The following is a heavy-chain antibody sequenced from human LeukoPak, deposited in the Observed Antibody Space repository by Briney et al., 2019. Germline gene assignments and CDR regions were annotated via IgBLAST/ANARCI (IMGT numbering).Heavy chain of an antibody. CDR3: ARQGDAWYFDL. D-gene: IGHD2-21*02. J-gene: IGHJ2*01. V-gene: IGHV4-59*01. CDR1: GGSISSYY. Sequence: SETLSLTCTVSGGSISSYYWSWIRQPPGKGLEWIGYIYYSGSTNYNPSLKSRVNISVDTSKNQSSLKLSSVTAADTAVYYCARQGDAWYFDLWGCGTLLTVSS. CDR2: IYYSGST.